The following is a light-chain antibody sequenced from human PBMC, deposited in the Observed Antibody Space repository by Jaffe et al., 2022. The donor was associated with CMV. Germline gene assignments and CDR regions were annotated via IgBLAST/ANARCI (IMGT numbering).Light chain of an antibody. Sequence: QSVLTQPPSVSGAPGQTVTLSCTGSITNIGAGHDVHWYQQLPGTAPKLLITGDSYRPSGVPDRFSGSHSGTSASLTITGLQAEDEAEYHCQSYDNSLDGYVFGTGTKVTVL. CDR2: GDS. CDR1: ITNIGAGHD. J-gene: IGLJ1*01. CDR3: QSYDNSLDGYV. V-gene: IGLV1-40*01.